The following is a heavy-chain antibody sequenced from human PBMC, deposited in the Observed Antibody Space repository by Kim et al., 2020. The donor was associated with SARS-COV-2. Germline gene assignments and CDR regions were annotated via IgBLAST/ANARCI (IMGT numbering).Heavy chain of an antibody. J-gene: IGHJ4*02. Sequence: GGSLRLSCAASRFSFSSYAMSWVRQAPGKGLEWVSVISDSGGTTYYGDSVKGRFAISRDNSKNTLYLQMNSLRADDTAVYYCAKDPTGVVRGYFDYWGQGTLVTVSS. CDR1: RFSFSSYA. V-gene: IGHV3-23*01. CDR3: AKDPTGVVRGYFDY. D-gene: IGHD3-10*01. CDR2: ISDSGGTT.